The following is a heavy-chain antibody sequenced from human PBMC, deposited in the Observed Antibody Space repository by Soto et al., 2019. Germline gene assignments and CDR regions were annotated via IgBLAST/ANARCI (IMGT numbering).Heavy chain of an antibody. CDR2: IYWDDDK. CDR3: AHRLARGATGLYFQH. J-gene: IGHJ1*01. CDR1: GLSLSTSGVA. V-gene: IGHV2-5*02. Sequence: GSGPTLVNPTQTLTLTCTFSGLSLSTSGVAVGWIRQPPGKALEWLALIYWDDDKRYSPSLKSRLTITKDTSKNQVVLTMTNMDPVDTATYYCAHRLARGATGLYFQHWGQGTPVTVSS. D-gene: IGHD3-9*01.